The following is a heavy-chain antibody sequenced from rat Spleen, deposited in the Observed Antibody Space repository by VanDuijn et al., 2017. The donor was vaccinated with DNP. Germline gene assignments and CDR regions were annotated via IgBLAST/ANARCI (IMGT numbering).Heavy chain of an antibody. J-gene: IGHJ3*01. CDR1: GFNLNDYW. V-gene: IGHV4-2*01. D-gene: IGHD5-1*01. Sequence: EVKLVESGGGLVQPGRSLKLSCAASGFNLNDYWMGWVRQAPGKGLEWMGEIKQDSTIINYNPSLRDRFTISRDNAQNSLYLQMNNLGSEDTAIYYCVTRGTGSDNWFAYWGQGTLVTVSS. CDR2: IKQDSTII. CDR3: VTRGTGSDNWFAY.